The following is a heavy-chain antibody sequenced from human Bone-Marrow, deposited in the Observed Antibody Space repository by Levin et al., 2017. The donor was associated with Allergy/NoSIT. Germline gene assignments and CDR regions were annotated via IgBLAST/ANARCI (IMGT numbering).Heavy chain of an antibody. V-gene: IGHV1-18*01. D-gene: IGHD6-13*01. Sequence: ASVKVSCKASGYTFTSYGISWVRQAPGQGLEWMGWISGYNGNTYYAQNLQDRVTMTTDTSTYTAYMEPRSLTSDDTPVYYRARAPVGSRWSTVDSWGQGTLVTVSS. CDR3: ARAPVGSRWSTVDS. CDR2: ISGYNGNT. CDR1: GYTFTSYG. J-gene: IGHJ4*02.